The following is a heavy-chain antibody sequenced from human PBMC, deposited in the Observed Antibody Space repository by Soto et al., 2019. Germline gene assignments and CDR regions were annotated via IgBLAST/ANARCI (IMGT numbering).Heavy chain of an antibody. Sequence: EVRLEQSGAEVKKSGESLTISCKGSGYSFAGYWITWVRQKPGKGLEWMGRIDPSDSQTYYSPSFRGHVTISVTKSITTVFLQWSSLRASDTAMYYCARQIYDSDTGPNFQYYFDSWGQATPVTVSS. D-gene: IGHD3-22*01. CDR1: GYSFAGYW. V-gene: IGHV5-10-1*03. CDR3: ARQIYDSDTGPNFQYYFDS. J-gene: IGHJ4*02. CDR2: IDPSDSQT.